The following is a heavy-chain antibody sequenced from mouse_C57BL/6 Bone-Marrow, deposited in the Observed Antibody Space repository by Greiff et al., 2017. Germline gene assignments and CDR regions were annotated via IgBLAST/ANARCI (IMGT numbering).Heavy chain of an antibody. D-gene: IGHD1-1*01. V-gene: IGHV1-54*01. Sequence: QVQLQQSGAELVRPGTSVKVSCKASGYAFTNYLLEWVKQRPGQGLEWIGVINPGSGGTNYNEKFKGKATLTADKSSSTAYMQLSSLTSDDSAVYFCARYGYYGDYWGQGTSVTVSS. CDR3: ARYGYYGDY. J-gene: IGHJ4*01. CDR1: GYAFTNYL. CDR2: INPGSGGT.